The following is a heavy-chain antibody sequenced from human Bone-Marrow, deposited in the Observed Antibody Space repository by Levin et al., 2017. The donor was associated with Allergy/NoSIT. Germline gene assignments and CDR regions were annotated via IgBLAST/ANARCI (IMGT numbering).Heavy chain of an antibody. J-gene: IGHJ4*02. CDR1: GLNFSSYG. Sequence: SCVASGLNFSSYGMNWVRQAPGKGLEWVSTINATGTWSYYADFVKGRFTISRDNSKNTLYLQMDSLRAEDTAVYYCARNARNFDYWAQGTLVTVSS. CDR3: ARNARNFDY. V-gene: IGHV3-23*01. CDR2: INATGTWS.